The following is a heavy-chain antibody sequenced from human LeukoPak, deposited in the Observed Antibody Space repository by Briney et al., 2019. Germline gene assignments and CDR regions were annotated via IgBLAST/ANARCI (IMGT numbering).Heavy chain of an antibody. D-gene: IGHD1-7*01. Sequence: GGSLRLSCAPSGFTFSSYDMHWVRQATGKGLEWVSAIGTAGDTYYPGSVKGRFTISRENAKNTLYLQMNSLRAGDTAVYYCARARLELPDYWGQGTLVTVSS. CDR1: GFTFSSYD. CDR2: IGTAGDT. J-gene: IGHJ4*02. CDR3: ARARLELPDY. V-gene: IGHV3-13*01.